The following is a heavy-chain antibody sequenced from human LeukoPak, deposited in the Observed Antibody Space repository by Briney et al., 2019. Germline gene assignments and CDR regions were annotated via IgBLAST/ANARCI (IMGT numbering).Heavy chain of an antibody. CDR1: GFTFSSYS. CDR2: ISSSSSTI. V-gene: IGHV3-48*01. J-gene: IGHJ4*02. D-gene: IGHD3-10*01. CDR3: ARDRTARAKVRGVADY. Sequence: GGSLRLSCAASGFTFSSYSMNWVRQAPGKGLEWVSYISSSSSTIYYADSEKGRFTISRDNAKNSLYLQMNSLRAEDTAVYYCARDRTARAKVRGVADYWGQGTLVTVSS.